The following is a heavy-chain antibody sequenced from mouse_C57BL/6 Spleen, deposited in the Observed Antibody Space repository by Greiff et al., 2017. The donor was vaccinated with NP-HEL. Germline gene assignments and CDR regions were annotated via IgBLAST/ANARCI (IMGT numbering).Heavy chain of an antibody. V-gene: IGHV1-39*01. J-gene: IGHJ4*01. CDR1: GYSFTDYN. CDR2: INPNYGTT. CDR3: ARDIDYDVGYYAMDY. D-gene: IGHD2-4*01. Sequence: EVKLMESGPELVKPGASVKISCKASGYSFTDYNMNWVKQSNGKSLEWIGVINPNYGTTSYNQKFKGKATLTVDQSSSTAYMQLNSLTSEDSAVYYCARDIDYDVGYYAMDYWGQGTSVTVSS.